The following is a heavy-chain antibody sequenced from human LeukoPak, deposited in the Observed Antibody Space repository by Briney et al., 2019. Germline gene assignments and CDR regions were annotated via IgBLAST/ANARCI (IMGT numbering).Heavy chain of an antibody. D-gene: IGHD3-22*01. V-gene: IGHV3-30-3*01. Sequence: GGSLRLSCAASGFTFNSYTLHWVRQAPGKGLEWVAIVSYDGNSKYYADSVKGRFTISRDNSNNTLSLQMNSLRTEDTAIYYCARGIEPLVVFTPVDYWGLGTLVTVSS. J-gene: IGHJ4*02. CDR3: ARGIEPLVVFTPVDY. CDR2: VSYDGNSK. CDR1: GFTFNSYT.